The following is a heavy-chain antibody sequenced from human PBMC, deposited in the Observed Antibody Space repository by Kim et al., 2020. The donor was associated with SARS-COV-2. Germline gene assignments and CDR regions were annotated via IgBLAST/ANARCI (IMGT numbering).Heavy chain of an antibody. D-gene: IGHD3-10*01. Sequence: DSVKGRFTISRDNSKSTLYLQMNSLRAEDTAVYYCAKKFFGVYYYNGLDVWGQGTTVTVSS. V-gene: IGHV3-23*01. CDR3: AKKFFGVYYYNGLDV. J-gene: IGHJ6*02.